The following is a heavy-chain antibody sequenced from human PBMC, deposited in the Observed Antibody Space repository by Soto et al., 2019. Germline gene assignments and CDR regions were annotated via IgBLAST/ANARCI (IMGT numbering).Heavy chain of an antibody. V-gene: IGHV5-51*01. Sequence: PGESLKISCKGSGYSFTSYWIGWVRQMPGKGLEWMGIIYPGDSDTRYSPSFQGQVTISADKSISTAYLQWSSLKASDTAMYYCARSADYDSSGYYQPSYYYYYGMDVWGQGTTVTVS. CDR2: IYPGDSDT. CDR3: ARSADYDSSGYYQPSYYYYYGMDV. CDR1: GYSFTSYW. J-gene: IGHJ6*02. D-gene: IGHD3-22*01.